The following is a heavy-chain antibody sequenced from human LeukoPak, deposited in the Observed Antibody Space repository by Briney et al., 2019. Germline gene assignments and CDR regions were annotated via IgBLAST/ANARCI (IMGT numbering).Heavy chain of an antibody. CDR3: ARALDLGPYFDY. Sequence: GGSLTLSCAASGFTFSSYWMSWVRQAPGKGQEWVANIKQDGSEKYYVDSVKGRFTISRDNAKNSLYPQMNSLRAEDTAVYYCARALDLGPYFDYWGQGTLVTVSS. J-gene: IGHJ4*02. V-gene: IGHV3-7*01. D-gene: IGHD3-16*01. CDR2: IKQDGSEK. CDR1: GFTFSSYW.